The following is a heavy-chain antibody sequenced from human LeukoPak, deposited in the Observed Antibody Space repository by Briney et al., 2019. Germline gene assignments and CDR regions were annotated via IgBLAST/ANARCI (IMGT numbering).Heavy chain of an antibody. CDR1: GGSISSYY. Sequence: SETLSLTCTVSGGSISSYYWSWIRQPPGKGLEWIGYIYYSGSTNYNPSLKSRVTISVDTSKNQFSLKLSSVTAADTAVYYCASGGYSSSWQLPSFDYWGQGTLVTVSS. CDR3: ASGGYSSSWQLPSFDY. V-gene: IGHV4-59*08. D-gene: IGHD6-13*01. CDR2: IYYSGST. J-gene: IGHJ4*02.